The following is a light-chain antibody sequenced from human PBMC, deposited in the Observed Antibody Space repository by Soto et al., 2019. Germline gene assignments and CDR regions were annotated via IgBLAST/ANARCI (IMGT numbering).Light chain of an antibody. CDR3: QQSLTMPLT. J-gene: IGKJ5*01. V-gene: IGKV1-39*01. CDR2: SAS. CDR1: QSINNY. Sequence: DIQMTQSPASLSVSVGDRFTITCRASQSINNYLNWYQQKPGQAPKLLIRSASTLQRGVPSRFSGSGSRTDFTLTITNLQPDDIATYYCQQSLTMPLTFGHGTRLEIK.